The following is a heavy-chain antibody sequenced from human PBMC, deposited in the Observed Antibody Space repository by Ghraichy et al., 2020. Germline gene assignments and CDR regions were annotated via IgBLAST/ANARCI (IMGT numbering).Heavy chain of an antibody. V-gene: IGHV1-2*04. D-gene: IGHD6-6*01. CDR1: GYTFTGYY. Sequence: ASVKVSCKASGYTFTGYYMHWVRQAPGQGLEWMGWINPNSGGTNYAQKFQGWVTMTRDTSISTVYMELSRLRSDDTAVYYCARSEYSSSHFNYWGQGTLVTVSS. CDR2: INPNSGGT. CDR3: ARSEYSSSHFNY. J-gene: IGHJ4*02.